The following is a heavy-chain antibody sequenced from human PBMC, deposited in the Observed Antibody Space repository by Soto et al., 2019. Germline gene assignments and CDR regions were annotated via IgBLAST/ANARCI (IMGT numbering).Heavy chain of an antibody. CDR3: AIPKSGSYSSPPNWFDP. CDR2: ISAYNGNT. J-gene: IGHJ5*02. Sequence: QVQLVQSGAEVKKPGASVKVSCKASGYTCTSYGISWGRQAPGQGLEWMGWISAYNGNTNYAQKLQGRVTMTTDTSTSTAYMELRSLRSDDTAVYYCAIPKSGSYSSPPNWFDPWGQGTLVTVSS. V-gene: IGHV1-18*01. CDR1: GYTCTSYG. D-gene: IGHD1-26*01.